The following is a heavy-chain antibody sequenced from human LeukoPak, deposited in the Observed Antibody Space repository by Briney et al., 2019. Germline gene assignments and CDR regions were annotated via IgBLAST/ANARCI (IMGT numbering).Heavy chain of an antibody. CDR3: ARGSWWEPTSMFDY. CDR1: GGSISSYY. CDR2: IYTSGST. V-gene: IGHV4-4*07. Sequence: SETLSLTCTVSGGSISSYYWSWIRQPAGKGLEWIGPIYTSGSTNYNPSLKSRVTMSVDTSKNQFSLKLSSVTAADTAVYYCARGSWWEPTSMFDYWGQGTLVTVSS. J-gene: IGHJ4*02. D-gene: IGHD1-26*01.